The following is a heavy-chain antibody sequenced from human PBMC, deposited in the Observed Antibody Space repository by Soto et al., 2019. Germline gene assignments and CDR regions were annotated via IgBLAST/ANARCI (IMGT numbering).Heavy chain of an antibody. V-gene: IGHV1-18*04. Sequence: QVQLVQSGAEVKKPGASVKVSCKASGYTFTSYGISWVRQAPGQGLEWMGWISAYNGNTNYAQKLQGRVTMTTDTSTRTAYMERRSLRSDDTAVYYCARGKGVVVPAAIDWFDPWGQGTLVTVSS. CDR2: ISAYNGNT. CDR1: GYTFTSYG. D-gene: IGHD2-2*01. J-gene: IGHJ5*02. CDR3: ARGKGVVVPAAIDWFDP.